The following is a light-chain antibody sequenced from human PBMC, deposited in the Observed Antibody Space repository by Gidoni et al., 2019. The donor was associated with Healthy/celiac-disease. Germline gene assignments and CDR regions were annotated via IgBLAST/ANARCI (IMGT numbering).Light chain of an antibody. Sequence: QSALTQPASVSGSPGQSITISCTGTSSDVGGYNYVSWYQQPPGKAPKLMIYEVSNRLSGVSNRFSGSKSGNTASLTISGLQAEDEADYYCNSYTSSSTDVYGTGTKVTVL. CDR1: SSDVGGYNY. CDR3: NSYTSSSTDV. J-gene: IGLJ1*01. V-gene: IGLV2-14*01. CDR2: EVS.